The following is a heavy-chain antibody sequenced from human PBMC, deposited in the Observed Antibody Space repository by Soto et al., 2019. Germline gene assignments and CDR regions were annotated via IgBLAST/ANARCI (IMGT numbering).Heavy chain of an antibody. Sequence: GASVKVSCKASGYTFTGYYMHWVRQAPGQGLEWMGWINPNSGGTIYAQKFQGWVTMTRDTSISTAYMELSRLRSDDAAVYYCARAGDIVVVPAAMPFDYWGQGTLVTVSS. V-gene: IGHV1-2*04. D-gene: IGHD2-2*01. CDR3: ARAGDIVVVPAAMPFDY. CDR2: INPNSGGT. J-gene: IGHJ4*02. CDR1: GYTFTGYY.